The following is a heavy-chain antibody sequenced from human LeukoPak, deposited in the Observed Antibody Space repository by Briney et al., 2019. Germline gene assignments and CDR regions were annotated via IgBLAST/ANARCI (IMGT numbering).Heavy chain of an antibody. V-gene: IGHV2-70*11. CDR2: IDWDDDK. Sequence: ESGPTLVNPTQTLTLTCTFSGFSLSTSGMCVSWIRQPPGKALEWLARIDWDDDKYYSTSLKTRLTISKDTSKNQVVLTMTNMDPVDTATYYCARMGYSGYDPPGYYYMDVWGKGTTVTVSS. J-gene: IGHJ6*03. D-gene: IGHD5-12*01. CDR3: ARMGYSGYDPPGYYYMDV. CDR1: GFSLSTSGMC.